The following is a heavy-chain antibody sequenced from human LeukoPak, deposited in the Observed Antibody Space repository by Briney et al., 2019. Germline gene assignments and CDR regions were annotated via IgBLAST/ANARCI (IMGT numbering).Heavy chain of an antibody. J-gene: IGHJ4*02. Sequence: GRSLRHSCAASAFTFSYYTMHWVRQAPGKGLEWVAVISYDGSNKYYADSVKGRFTISRDNSKNTLYLQMNRLRAEDTAVYYCARVLNSLVSSGYYFSYWGQGTLVTVSS. CDR2: ISYDGSNK. D-gene: IGHD3-22*01. V-gene: IGHV3-30-3*01. CDR1: AFTFSYYT. CDR3: ARVLNSLVSSGYYFSY.